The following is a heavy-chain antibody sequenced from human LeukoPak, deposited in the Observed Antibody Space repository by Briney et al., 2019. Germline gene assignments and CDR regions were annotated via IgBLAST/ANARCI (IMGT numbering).Heavy chain of an antibody. CDR3: TYGDYPLTY. J-gene: IGHJ4*02. V-gene: IGHV3-66*01. D-gene: IGHD4-17*01. Sequence: GGSPRTSFTASGPSGSGNYWPWVRQAPGKALEWVSIIYSDGKTLYTKSVKGRFTFSRDKSKNTFYLQMNSLRAEDTAVYFCTYGDYPLTYWGQGTLVTVSS. CDR2: IYSDGKT. CDR1: GPSGSGNY.